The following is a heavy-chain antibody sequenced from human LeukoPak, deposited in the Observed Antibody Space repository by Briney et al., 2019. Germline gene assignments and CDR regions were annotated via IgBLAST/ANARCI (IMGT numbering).Heavy chain of an antibody. D-gene: IGHD1-26*01. V-gene: IGHV4-61*01. J-gene: IGHJ5*02. CDR1: GGSVSSGSYY. CDR3: ARSRAFNSGAFDP. CDR2: TYYSGST. Sequence: SETLSLTCTVSGGSVSSGSYYWSWIRQPPGKGLEWIGYTYYSGSTNYNPSLKSRVTISVDTSKNQFSLRLNSVTAADTAVYYCARSRAFNSGAFDPWGQGSLVTVSS.